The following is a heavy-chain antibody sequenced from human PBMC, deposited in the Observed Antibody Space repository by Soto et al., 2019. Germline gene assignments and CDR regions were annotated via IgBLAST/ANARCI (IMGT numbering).Heavy chain of an antibody. J-gene: IGHJ4*02. CDR1: GYSFTSYW. V-gene: IGHV5-51*01. CDR2: IYPGDSDT. CDR3: ARSNRGAARYFDY. Sequence: GESLKISCKGSGYSFTSYWIGWVRQMSGKGLEWMGIIYPGDSDTRYSPSFQGQVTISADKSISTASLQWSSLKASDTAMYYCARSNRGAARYFDYWGQGTLVTVSA. D-gene: IGHD6-6*01.